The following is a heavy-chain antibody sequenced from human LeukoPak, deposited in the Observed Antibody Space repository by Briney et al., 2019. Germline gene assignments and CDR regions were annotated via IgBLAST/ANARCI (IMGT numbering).Heavy chain of an antibody. V-gene: IGHV5-51*01. CDR3: ACPDSSIAARY. J-gene: IGHJ4*02. D-gene: IGHD6-6*01. CDR2: IYPGDSDT. CDR1: GYSFTSYW. Sequence: GESLKISCKGSGYSFTSYWVGWVRQMPGKGLEWMGIIYPGDSDTRYSPSFHGQVTLSAHKSISTAYLQWSSLKASDTAMYYCACPDSSIAARYWGQGTLVTVSS.